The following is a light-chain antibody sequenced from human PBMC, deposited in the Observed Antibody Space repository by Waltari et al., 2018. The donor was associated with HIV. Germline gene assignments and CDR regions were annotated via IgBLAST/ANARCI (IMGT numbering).Light chain of an antibody. Sequence: QAVVTQEPSLTVSPGGTVTLTCGSSTGAVTSGLYPYWFQQKPGQAPRTLIYDTTKKHSWTPARFSGSLLGGKAALTLSGAQPEDYAEYYCLFTYGDARVFGGGTKLTVL. V-gene: IGLV7-46*01. J-gene: IGLJ3*02. CDR1: TGAVTSGLY. CDR2: DTT. CDR3: LFTYGDARV.